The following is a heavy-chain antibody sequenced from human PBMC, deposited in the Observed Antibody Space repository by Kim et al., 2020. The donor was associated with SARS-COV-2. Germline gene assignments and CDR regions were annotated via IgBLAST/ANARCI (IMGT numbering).Heavy chain of an antibody. Sequence: GGSLRLSCAASGFTFSSSGMSWVRQAPGKGLEWVSAITGSGDTTYYADSVKGRFTISRDNSKNTLYLQMNSLRAEDTAVYYCAKMQGYFYYWGQGTLVTVSS. CDR3: AKMQGYFYY. CDR1: GFTFSSSG. J-gene: IGHJ4*02. V-gene: IGHV3-23*01. CDR2: ITGSGDTT.